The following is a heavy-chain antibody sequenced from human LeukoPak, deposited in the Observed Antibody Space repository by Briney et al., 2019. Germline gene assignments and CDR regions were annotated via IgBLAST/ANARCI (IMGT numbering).Heavy chain of an antibody. CDR2: ISAYNGNT. D-gene: IGHD1-1*01. CDR3: ATTYYSDTSGATHAAD. J-gene: IGHJ4*02. CDR1: GYTFTRFG. Sequence: ASVKVSCKTSGYTFTRFGFNWMRQAPAQGLEWMGWISAYNGNTDYAKKFQGRVTLTTETSTSTAYMELTSLRFDDTAIYYCATTYYSDTSGATHAADWGQGTLVTVSS. V-gene: IGHV1-18*01.